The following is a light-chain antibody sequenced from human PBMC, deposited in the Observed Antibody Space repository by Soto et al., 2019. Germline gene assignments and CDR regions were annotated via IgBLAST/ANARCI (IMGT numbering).Light chain of an antibody. CDR2: AVS. V-gene: IGLV2-14*01. J-gene: IGLJ2*01. Sequence: QSALTQPASVSGSPGQSITISCTGTSSDVGGYNRVSWYQHSPGKAPKLILFAVSDRPSGVSHRFSGSKSGNTASLTISGLQAEDEADYYCCSYRSLSTVVFGGGTKLTVL. CDR3: CSYRSLSTVV. CDR1: SSDVGGYNR.